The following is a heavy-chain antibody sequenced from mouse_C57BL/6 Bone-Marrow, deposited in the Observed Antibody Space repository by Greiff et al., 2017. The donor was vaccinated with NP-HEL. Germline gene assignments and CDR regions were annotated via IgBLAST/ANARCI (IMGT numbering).Heavy chain of an antibody. V-gene: IGHV1-66*01. CDR2: IYPGSGNT. Sequence: QVQLKQSGPELVKPGASVKISCKASGYSFTSYYIHWVKQRPGQGLEWIGWIYPGSGNTKYNEKFKGKATLTADTSSSTAYMQLSSLTSEDSAVYYCAREGYFFFDYWGQGTTLTVSS. CDR3: AREGYFFFDY. J-gene: IGHJ2*01. D-gene: IGHD2-3*01. CDR1: GYSFTSYY.